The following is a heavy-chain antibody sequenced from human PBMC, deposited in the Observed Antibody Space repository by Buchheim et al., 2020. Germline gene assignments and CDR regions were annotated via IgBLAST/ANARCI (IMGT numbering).Heavy chain of an antibody. CDR1: GGTFSSYT. CDR3: ARGIAAAGSSYYGMDV. CDR2: IIPILGIA. D-gene: IGHD6-13*01. Sequence: QVQLVQSGAEVKKPGSSVKVSCKASGGTFSSYTISWVRQAPGQGLEWMGRIIPILGIANYAQKFKGRVTITADKSTSTAYMELSSLKSEDTAVYYCARGIAAAGSSYYGMDVWGQGTT. V-gene: IGHV1-69*02. J-gene: IGHJ6*02.